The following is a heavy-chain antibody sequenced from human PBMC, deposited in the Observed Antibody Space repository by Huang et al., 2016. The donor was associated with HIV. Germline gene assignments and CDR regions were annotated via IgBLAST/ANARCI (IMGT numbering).Heavy chain of an antibody. V-gene: IGHV3-74*01. CDR2: IKSDGSST. D-gene: IGHD3-10*01. CDR1: GFTLSSYW. CDR3: ARGSRQGKYYYGSGTAY. J-gene: IGHJ4*02. Sequence: VESGGGLVQPGGSLRLSCAASGFTLSSYWMHWVRQVPGKGLVWVSHIKSDGSSTSYADSVKGRFTISRDNAKNTLYLQMNSLRAEDTAVYYCARGSRQGKYYYGSGTAYWGQGTLVTVSS.